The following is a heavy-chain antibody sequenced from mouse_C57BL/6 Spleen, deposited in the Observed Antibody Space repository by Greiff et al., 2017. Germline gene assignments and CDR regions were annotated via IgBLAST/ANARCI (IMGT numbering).Heavy chain of an antibody. J-gene: IGHJ2*01. CDR3: ARRRDQYYFDC. V-gene: IGHV5-6*01. CDR2: ISSGGSYT. Sequence: EVQGVESGGDLVKPGGSLKLSCAASGFTFSSYGMSWVRQTPDKRLEWVATISSGGSYTYYPDSVKGRFTISRDNAQNTLYLQMSSLKSEDTAMYYCARRRDQYYFDCWGQGTTLTVSS. CDR1: GFTFSSYG.